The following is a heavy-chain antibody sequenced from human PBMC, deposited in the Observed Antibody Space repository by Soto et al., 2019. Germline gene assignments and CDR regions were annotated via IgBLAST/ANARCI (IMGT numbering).Heavy chain of an antibody. V-gene: IGHV1-18*01. CDR1: GYTFTSYG. J-gene: IGHJ5*02. D-gene: IGHD3-10*01. Sequence: ASVKVSCKASGYTFTSYGISWVRQAPGQGLEWMGWISGYNGNTNYAQKLQGRVTMTRDTSTSTVYMELRSLRSDDTAVYYCARALPKEANIAGVGVHPGFDRCG. CDR2: ISGYNGNT. CDR3: ARALPKEANIAGVGVHPGFDR.